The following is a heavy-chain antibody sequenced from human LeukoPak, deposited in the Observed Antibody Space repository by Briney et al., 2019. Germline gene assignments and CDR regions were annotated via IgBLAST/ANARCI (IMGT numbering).Heavy chain of an antibody. D-gene: IGHD2-2*02. J-gene: IGHJ4*02. Sequence: GGSLRLSCAASGFTFSRYWMSWVRQAPGKGREGVANIKQDGSEKYYVDSVKGRFTISRDNAKNSLYLQMNSLRAEDTAVYYCARDYEAGCTSTTCYNRFDYWGQGTLVTVSS. CDR3: ARDYEAGCTSTTCYNRFDY. CDR2: IKQDGSEK. CDR1: GFTFSRYW. V-gene: IGHV3-7*01.